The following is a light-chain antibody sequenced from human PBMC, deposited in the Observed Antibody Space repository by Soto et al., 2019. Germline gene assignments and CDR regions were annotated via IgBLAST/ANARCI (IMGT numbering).Light chain of an antibody. Sequence: DIQMTQSPSTLSAYVGDRVTITCRASQSVNSWLAWYQQKPGRAPKLLIYSVSNLDSGVPSRFSGRGSGTEFTLTISSLQPDDFATYYCQQFSSYSRTFGQGTKVEMK. V-gene: IGKV1-5*01. CDR1: QSVNSW. J-gene: IGKJ1*01. CDR2: SVS. CDR3: QQFSSYSRT.